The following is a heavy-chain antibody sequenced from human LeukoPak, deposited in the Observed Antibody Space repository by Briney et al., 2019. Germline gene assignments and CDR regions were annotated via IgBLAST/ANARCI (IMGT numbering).Heavy chain of an antibody. CDR1: GFTLSTYS. D-gene: IGHD3-3*01. CDR3: AKDQNVLRFFLFDY. V-gene: IGHV3-30-3*01. J-gene: IGHJ4*02. Sequence: GGSLRLSCAASGFTLSTYSIHWVRQAPGKGLEWVAIISYDGNNKFYADSVKGRFTISRDNSKNTLYLQMNSLRAEDTAVYYCAKDQNVLRFFLFDYWGQGTLVTVSS. CDR2: ISYDGNNK.